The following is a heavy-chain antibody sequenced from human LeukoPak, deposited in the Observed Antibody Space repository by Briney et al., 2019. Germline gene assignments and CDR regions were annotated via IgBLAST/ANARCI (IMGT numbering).Heavy chain of an antibody. CDR3: ARATDYGDYI. V-gene: IGHV1-46*01. D-gene: IGHD4-17*01. CDR1: GYTFTSYY. Sequence: APVKGSCKASGYTFTSYYMHWVRQSPGQGLEWMGIINPSGGNTGYAQKFQGRVTMTRDTSTTTVFMEVSSLRSEDTAVYYCARATDYGDYIWGQGTLVTVSS. J-gene: IGHJ4*02. CDR2: INPSGGNT.